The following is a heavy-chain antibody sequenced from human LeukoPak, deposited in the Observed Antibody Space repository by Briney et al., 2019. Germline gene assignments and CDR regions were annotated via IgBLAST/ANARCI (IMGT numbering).Heavy chain of an antibody. CDR3: ARVGGITMIVVLITDAFDI. D-gene: IGHD3-22*01. CDR2: IYYGENT. V-gene: IGHV4-39*07. CDR1: GGPVSSGPYY. J-gene: IGHJ3*02. Sequence: SETLSLTCTVTGGPVSSGPYYWGRIRKPPGKGVEWIGNIYYGENTYYNPSLKRRVTISIDTSKNQFSLKLRSVTAADTAVYYCARVGGITMIVVLITDAFDIWGQGTMVTVSS.